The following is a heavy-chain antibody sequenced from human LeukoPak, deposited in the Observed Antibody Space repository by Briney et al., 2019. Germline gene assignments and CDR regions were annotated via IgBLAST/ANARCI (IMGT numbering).Heavy chain of an antibody. D-gene: IGHD1-26*01. V-gene: IGHV4-34*01. CDR1: GGSFSGYY. CDR3: ARDSSWEPFDY. J-gene: IGHJ4*02. CDR2: INHSGST. Sequence: SETLSLTCAVYGGSFSGYYWSWIRQPPGKGLEWIGEINHSGSTNCNPSLKSRVTISVDTSKNQFSLKLSSVTAADTAVYYCARDSSWEPFDYWGQGTLVTVSS.